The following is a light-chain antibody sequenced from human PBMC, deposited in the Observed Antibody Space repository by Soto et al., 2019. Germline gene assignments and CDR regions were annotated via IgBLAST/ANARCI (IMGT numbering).Light chain of an antibody. Sequence: QSVRTQPASVSGSPGQSITISCTGTSSDVGAYNYVSWYQQHPGKAPKLMIYEVSNRPSGVSNRFSGSKSGNTASLTISGLQAEDEADYYCNSYKTSSTLGVFGGGTKVTVL. CDR1: SSDVGAYNY. CDR2: EVS. CDR3: NSYKTSSTLGV. V-gene: IGLV2-14*01. J-gene: IGLJ2*01.